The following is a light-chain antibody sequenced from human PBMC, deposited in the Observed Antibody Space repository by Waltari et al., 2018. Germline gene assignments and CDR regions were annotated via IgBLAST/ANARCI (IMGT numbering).Light chain of an antibody. Sequence: TQPPSLSVAPGKTATLTCGGQNIETKSVNWYQQKPGQAPVLVMFYDSDRPAGIPDRFSGSNSGNTATLTITWVEDGDEADYHCQVWDDTTNSGVFGGGTRLTVL. J-gene: IGLJ3*02. V-gene: IGLV3-21*01. CDR3: QVWDDTTNSGV. CDR2: YDS. CDR1: NIETKS.